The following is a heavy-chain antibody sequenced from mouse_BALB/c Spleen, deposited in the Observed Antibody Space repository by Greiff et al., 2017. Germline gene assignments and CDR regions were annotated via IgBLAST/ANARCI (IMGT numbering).Heavy chain of an antibody. Sequence: VQLQQPGAELVKPGASVKLSCKASGYTFTSYWMHWVKQRPGQGLEWIGEINPSNGRTNYNEKFKSKATLTVDKSSSTAYMQLSSLTSEDAAVYYCARRGPYAMDYWGQGTSVTVSS. CDR3: ARRGPYAMDY. V-gene: IGHV1S81*02. J-gene: IGHJ4*01. CDR1: GYTFTSYW. CDR2: INPSNGRT.